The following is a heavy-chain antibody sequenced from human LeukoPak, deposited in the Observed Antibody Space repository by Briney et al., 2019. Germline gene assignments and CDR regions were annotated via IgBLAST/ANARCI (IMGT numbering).Heavy chain of an antibody. Sequence: SETLSLTCTVSGGSISSYYWSWIRQPPGKGLEWIGYIYYSGSTNYNPSLKSRVTISVDTSKNQFSLKLSSVTAADTAVYYCAGTGYYDSSGYLNYWGQGTLVTVSS. CDR2: IYYSGST. V-gene: IGHV4-59*08. D-gene: IGHD3-22*01. CDR3: AGTGYYDSSGYLNY. J-gene: IGHJ4*02. CDR1: GGSISSYY.